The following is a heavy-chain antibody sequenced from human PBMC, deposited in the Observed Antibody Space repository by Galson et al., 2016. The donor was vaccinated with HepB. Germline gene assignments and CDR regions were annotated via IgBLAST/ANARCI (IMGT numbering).Heavy chain of an antibody. CDR3: AKDIEAWRIAVTGYFDY. V-gene: IGHV3-30*18. J-gene: IGHJ4*02. CDR1: GFTFSDYG. Sequence: SLRLSCAASGFTFSDYGMHWVRQAPGRGLEWVSVISTDGSDKQYADSVKGRFTVSRDNSKNSLYLHMNSLRPEDTALYYCAKDIEAWRIAVTGYFDYWGQGTLVTVSS. CDR2: ISTDGSDK. D-gene: IGHD6-19*01.